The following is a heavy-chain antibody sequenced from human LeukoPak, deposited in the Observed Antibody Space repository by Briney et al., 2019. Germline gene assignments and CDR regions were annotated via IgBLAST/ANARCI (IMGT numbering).Heavy chain of an antibody. CDR2: IYYSGST. D-gene: IGHD1-14*01. J-gene: IGHJ4*01. CDR1: GGSISSYY. CDR3: AYNRNFALDN. Sequence: PSETLSLTCTVSGGSISSYYWSWIRQPPGKGLEWIGYIYYSGSTNYNPPLKSRVTISVDTSKNQFSLKLSSVTAADTAVYFCAYNRNFALDNWGQGTLVTVSS. V-gene: IGHV4-59*01.